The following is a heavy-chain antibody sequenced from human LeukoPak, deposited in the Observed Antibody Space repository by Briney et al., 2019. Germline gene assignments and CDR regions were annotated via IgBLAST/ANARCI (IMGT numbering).Heavy chain of an antibody. J-gene: IGHJ6*02. CDR1: GGTFSSYA. V-gene: IGHV1-69*13. Sequence: SVKVSCKASGGTFSSYAISWVRQAPGQGLEWMGGIIPIFGTANYAQKFQGGVTITADESTSTAYMELSSLRSEDTAVYYCASSWQWLVPDYYYGMDVWGQGTTVTVSS. D-gene: IGHD6-19*01. CDR2: IIPIFGTA. CDR3: ASSWQWLVPDYYYGMDV.